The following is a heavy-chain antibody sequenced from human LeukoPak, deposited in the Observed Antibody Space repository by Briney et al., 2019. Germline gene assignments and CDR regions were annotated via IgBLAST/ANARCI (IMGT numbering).Heavy chain of an antibody. V-gene: IGHV3-7*03. D-gene: IGHD3-9*01. J-gene: IGHJ4*02. CDR3: AGGTGFIIKD. Sequence: GGALRLSCAASGFTFSLYWMNWVRRAPGKGLEWVANIKQDGSEKNYVDSVKGRFTISRDNAKNSLYLQVNNLRVEDTAMYYCAGGTGFIIKDWGQGTLVTVSS. CDR2: IKQDGSEK. CDR1: GFTFSLYW.